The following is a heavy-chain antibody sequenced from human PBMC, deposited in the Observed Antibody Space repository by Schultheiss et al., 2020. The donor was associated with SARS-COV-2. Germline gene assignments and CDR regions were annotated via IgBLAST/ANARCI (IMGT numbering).Heavy chain of an antibody. J-gene: IGHJ4*02. Sequence: SETLSLTCAVYGGSFSGSYWSWIRQPPGKGLEWIGSIYHSGYTYYNPSLKSRVTISVDTSKNQFSLKLSSVTAADTAVYYCARVTNGWYNRPYDYWGQGTLVTVSS. V-gene: IGHV4-34*01. D-gene: IGHD6-19*01. CDR1: GGSFSGSY. CDR3: ARVTNGWYNRPYDY. CDR2: IYHSGYT.